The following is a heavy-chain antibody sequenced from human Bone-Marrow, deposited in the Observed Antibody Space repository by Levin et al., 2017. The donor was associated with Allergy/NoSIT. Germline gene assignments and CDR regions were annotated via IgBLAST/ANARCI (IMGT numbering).Heavy chain of an antibody. CDR2: ISSSSKTI. V-gene: IGHV3-48*02. Sequence: SCAASGFSFSSHSMNWVRQAPGKGLEWVSFISSSSKTIYYADSVKGRFTISRDNAKNSLYLQMNGLRDEDTAVYCCARQLSGWDFDYWGQGTLVTVSS. CDR1: GFSFSSHS. CDR3: ARQLSGWDFDY. J-gene: IGHJ4*02. D-gene: IGHD6-19*01.